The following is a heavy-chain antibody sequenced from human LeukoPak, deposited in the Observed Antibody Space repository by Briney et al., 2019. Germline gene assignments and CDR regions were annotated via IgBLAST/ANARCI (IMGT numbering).Heavy chain of an antibody. D-gene: IGHD6-19*01. J-gene: IGHJ4*01. Sequence: SETLSLTCTVSGGSISSSTHYWAWIRQPPGKGLEWVASMYYRGNTYYSPSLQSRVTISLDTSKNQFSLKVRSVSAADTAVYYCARRSTRLGSSSGWYRSWGQGKLVSVSS. CDR3: ARRSTRLGSSSGWYRS. V-gene: IGHV4-39*01. CDR2: MYYRGNT. CDR1: GGSISSSTHY.